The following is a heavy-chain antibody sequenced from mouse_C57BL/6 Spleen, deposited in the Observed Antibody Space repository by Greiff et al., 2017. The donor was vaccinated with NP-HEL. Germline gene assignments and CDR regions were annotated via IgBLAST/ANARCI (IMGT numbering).Heavy chain of an antibody. D-gene: IGHD4-1*01. J-gene: IGHJ2*01. CDR1: GYAFSSSW. Sequence: QVQLKQSGPELVKPGASVKISCKASGYAFSSSWMNWVKQRPGKGLEWIGRIYPGDGDTNYNGKFKGKATLTADKSSSTAYMQLSSLTSEDSAVYFCARFWELGQDYWGQGTTLTVSS. CDR3: ARFWELGQDY. CDR2: IYPGDGDT. V-gene: IGHV1-82*01.